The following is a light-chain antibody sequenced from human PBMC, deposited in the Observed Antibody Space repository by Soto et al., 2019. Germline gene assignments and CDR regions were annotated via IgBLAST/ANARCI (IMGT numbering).Light chain of an antibody. J-gene: IGKJ5*01. V-gene: IGKV3-20*01. CDR2: GAS. CDR1: QSVSSSY. Sequence: EIVLTQSPGTLSLSPGERATLSCRASQSVSSSYLAWYQQKPGQAPRLLIYGASTRATDIPPSFTGSGSGTDFTLTISRLEPEEFAVYYCQQYGSSPPITFGQGTRRESK. CDR3: QQYGSSPPIT.